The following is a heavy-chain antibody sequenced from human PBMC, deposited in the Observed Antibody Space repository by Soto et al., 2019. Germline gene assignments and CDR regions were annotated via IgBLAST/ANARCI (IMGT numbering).Heavy chain of an antibody. J-gene: IGHJ6*02. D-gene: IGHD3-10*02. CDR2: IIPTFGRT. Sequence: QVQLAQSGAEVKKPGSSVKVSCKASGDTFSSYAISWVRQAPGQGLEWMGKIIPTFGRTNYAQKFQGRLTISADDSTSTAYMELSSLVSEDTAVYYCARDPLSSFAMDVWGQGTTVTVSS. CDR3: ARDPLSSFAMDV. V-gene: IGHV1-69*18. CDR1: GDTFSSYA.